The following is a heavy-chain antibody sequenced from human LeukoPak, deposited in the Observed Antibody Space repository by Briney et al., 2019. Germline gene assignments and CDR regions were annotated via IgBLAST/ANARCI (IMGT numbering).Heavy chain of an antibody. CDR1: GFTFSSYA. V-gene: IGHV3-74*01. Sequence: QPGGSLRLSCAASGFTFSSYAMHWVRQAPGKGLVWVSRVKSDGSSTSYADSVKGRFTISRDNARNTLYLQMNSLRAEDTAVYYCARDGFLGPVTAYLDCWGQGTPVTVSS. J-gene: IGHJ4*02. D-gene: IGHD2-21*02. CDR2: VKSDGSST. CDR3: ARDGFLGPVTAYLDC.